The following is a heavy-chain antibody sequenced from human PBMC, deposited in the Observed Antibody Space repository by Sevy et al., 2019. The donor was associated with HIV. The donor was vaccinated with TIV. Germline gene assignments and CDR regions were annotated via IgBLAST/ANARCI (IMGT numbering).Heavy chain of an antibody. V-gene: IGHV3-48*03. D-gene: IGHD4-17*01. CDR1: GFTFSSYE. Sequence: GGSLRLSCAASGFTFSSYEMNWVRQVPGKGLEWVSYISNSGTTISYSDSVRGRFTISRDNARNSLYLQMNSLRGEDTAVYYCARDLPPSATTVAHFDHWGQGTLVTVSS. J-gene: IGHJ4*02. CDR3: ARDLPPSATTVAHFDH. CDR2: ISNSGTTI.